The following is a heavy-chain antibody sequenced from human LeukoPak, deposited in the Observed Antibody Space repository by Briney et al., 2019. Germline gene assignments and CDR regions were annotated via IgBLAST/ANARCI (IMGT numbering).Heavy chain of an antibody. CDR1: GYTFTSYY. D-gene: IGHD6-6*01. CDR2: INPSGGST. CDR3: ARARAARGSLGYYYYMDV. J-gene: IGHJ6*03. V-gene: IGHV1-46*01. Sequence: ASVKVSCKASGYTFTSYYMHWVRQAPGQGLEWMGIINPSGGSTSYAQKFQGRVTMTRDTSISTAYMELSRLRSDDTAVYYCARARAARGSLGYYYYMDVWGKGTTVTVSS.